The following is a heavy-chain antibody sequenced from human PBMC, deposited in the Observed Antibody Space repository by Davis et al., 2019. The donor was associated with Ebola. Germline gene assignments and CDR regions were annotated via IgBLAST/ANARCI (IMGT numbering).Heavy chain of an antibody. Sequence: ASVKVSCKASGYTFTGYYMHWVRQAPGQGLEWMGWINPNSGGTNYAQKFQGRVTMTRDTSISTAYMELSRLRSDDTAVYYCATPMSIAALESKNGFDYWGQGTLVTVSS. CDR2: INPNSGGT. V-gene: IGHV1-2*02. J-gene: IGHJ4*02. D-gene: IGHD6-6*01. CDR1: GYTFTGYY. CDR3: ATPMSIAALESKNGFDY.